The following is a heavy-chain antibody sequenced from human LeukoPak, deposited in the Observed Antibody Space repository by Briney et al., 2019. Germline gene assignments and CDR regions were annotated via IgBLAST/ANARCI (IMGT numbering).Heavy chain of an antibody. Sequence: SETLSLTCAVYGGSFSGYYWSWIRQPPGKGLEWIGEINHSGSNNYNPSLKSRVTISVDTSKNQFSLNLSSVAAADRAVYYCARGFQAFDYWGQRALGTVSS. J-gene: IGHJ4*02. CDR3: ARGFQAFDY. V-gene: IGHV4-34*01. CDR2: INHSGSN. CDR1: GGSFSGYY.